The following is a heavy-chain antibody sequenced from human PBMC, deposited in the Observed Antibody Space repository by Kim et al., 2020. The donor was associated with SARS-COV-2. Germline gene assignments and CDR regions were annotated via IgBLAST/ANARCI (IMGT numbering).Heavy chain of an antibody. Sequence: GGSLRLSCAASGFTFSSYAMSWVRQAPGKGLEWVSAISGSGGSTYYADSVKGRFTISRDNSKNTLYLQMNSLRAEDTAVYYCAKDYEGYYYDSSGYTIRDYWGQGTLVTVSS. CDR3: AKDYEGYYYDSSGYTIRDY. CDR1: GFTFSSYA. V-gene: IGHV3-23*01. J-gene: IGHJ4*02. CDR2: ISGSGGST. D-gene: IGHD3-22*01.